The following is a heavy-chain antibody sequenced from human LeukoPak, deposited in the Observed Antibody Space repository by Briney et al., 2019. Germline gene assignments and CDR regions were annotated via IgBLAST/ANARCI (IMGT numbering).Heavy chain of an antibody. CDR1: GESISGFY. V-gene: IGHV4-59*12. Sequence: SETLSLTCTVSGESISGFYWTWIRQPPGKGLEWIGYIYYSGSTNYNPSLKSRVTISVDTSKNQFSLKLSSVTAADTAVYYCARGPLSDYDSSGYYYFDYWGQGALVTVSS. D-gene: IGHD3-22*01. CDR3: ARGPLSDYDSSGYYYFDY. CDR2: IYYSGST. J-gene: IGHJ4*02.